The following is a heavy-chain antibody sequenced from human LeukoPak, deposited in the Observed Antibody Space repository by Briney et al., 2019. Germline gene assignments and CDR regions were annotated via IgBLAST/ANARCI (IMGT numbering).Heavy chain of an antibody. D-gene: IGHD3-10*01. CDR1: GGSFSSHY. J-gene: IGHJ5*02. CDR3: ARALLWFGELPNNWFDP. Sequence: SETLSLTCTVSGGSFSSHYWSWIRQPPGKGLEWIGYIYYSGSTNYNPSLKSRVTISVDTSKNQFSLKLSSVTAADTAVYYCARALLWFGELPNNWFDPWGQGTLVTVSS. CDR2: IYYSGST. V-gene: IGHV4-59*11.